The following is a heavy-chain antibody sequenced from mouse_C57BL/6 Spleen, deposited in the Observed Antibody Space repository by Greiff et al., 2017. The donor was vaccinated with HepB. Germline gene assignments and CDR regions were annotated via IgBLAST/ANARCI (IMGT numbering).Heavy chain of an antibody. CDR1: GYTFTRYW. Sequence: QVQLQQPGAELVRPGSSVKLSCKASGYTFTRYWMHWVKQRPIQGLEWIGNIDPSDSETHYNQKFKDKATLTVDKSSSTAYMQLSSLTSEDSAVYYCARRGYYGSSPDYFDYWGQGTTLTVSS. CDR2: IDPSDSET. CDR3: ARRGYYGSSPDYFDY. V-gene: IGHV1-52*01. J-gene: IGHJ2*01. D-gene: IGHD1-1*01.